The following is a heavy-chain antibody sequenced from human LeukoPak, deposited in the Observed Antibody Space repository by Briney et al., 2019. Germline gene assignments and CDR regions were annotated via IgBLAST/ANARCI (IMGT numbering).Heavy chain of an antibody. V-gene: IGHV3-7*01. Sequence: GGFLRLSCAASGFTFRNYWMGWVRQAPGKGLEWVANTKPDGTAEYYADSVRGRFTTSRDNANNFLCLQMNSLRGEDTAVYYCARDGGLHANFDYWGQGTLVTVSS. J-gene: IGHJ4*02. D-gene: IGHD2-15*01. CDR1: GFTFRNYW. CDR2: TKPDGTAE. CDR3: ARDGGLHANFDY.